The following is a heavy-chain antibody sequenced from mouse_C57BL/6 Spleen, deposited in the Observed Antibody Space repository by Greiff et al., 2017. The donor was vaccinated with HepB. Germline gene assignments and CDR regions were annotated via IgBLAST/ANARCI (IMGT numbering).Heavy chain of an antibody. CDR3: ARHGNYGNLAWFAY. CDR1: GFTFSSYT. CDR2: ISGGGGNT. Sequence: EVQLVESGGGLVKPGGSLKLSCAASGFTFSSYTMSWVRQTPEKRLEWVATISGGGGNTYYPDSVKGRFTISRDNAKNTLYLQMSSLRSEDTALYYCARHGNYGNLAWFAYWGQGTLVTVSA. D-gene: IGHD2-1*01. J-gene: IGHJ3*01. V-gene: IGHV5-9*01.